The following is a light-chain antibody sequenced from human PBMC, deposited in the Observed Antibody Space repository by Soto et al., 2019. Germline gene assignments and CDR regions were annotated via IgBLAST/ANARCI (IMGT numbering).Light chain of an antibody. Sequence: QSALTQPASVSGSPGQSITISCTGTSSDVGSYNLVSWYQQHPGKAPKLMIYEGSKRPSGISNRFSGSKSDNTASLTISGLQAEDEADYYCCSYAGSDILVFGGGTKVTVL. J-gene: IGLJ3*02. CDR2: EGS. CDR1: SSDVGSYNL. V-gene: IGLV2-23*01. CDR3: CSYAGSDILV.